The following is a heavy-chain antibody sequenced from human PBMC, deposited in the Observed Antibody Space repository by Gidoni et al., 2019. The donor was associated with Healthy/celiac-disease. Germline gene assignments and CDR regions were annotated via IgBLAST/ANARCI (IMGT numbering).Heavy chain of an antibody. CDR3: ARDSSGWRYFDL. D-gene: IGHD6-19*01. CDR1: GSTFSSYG. CDR2: IWYDGSNK. Sequence: QVQLVESGGGVVQPGRSLRLSCAASGSTFSSYGMHWVRQAPGKGLEWVAVIWYDGSNKYYADSVKGRFTISRDNSKNTLYLQMNSLRAEDTAVYYCARDSSGWRYFDLWGRGTLVTVSS. V-gene: IGHV3-33*01. J-gene: IGHJ2*01.